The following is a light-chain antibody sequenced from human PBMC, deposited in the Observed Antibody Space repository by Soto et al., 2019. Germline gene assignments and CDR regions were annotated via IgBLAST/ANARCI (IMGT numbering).Light chain of an antibody. J-gene: IGKJ1*01. CDR3: QQYNNWPQT. Sequence: DMVMTQSPATLSGSPGERSTRSCRASQSVSSNLAWYQQKPGQAPRLLIYGASTRAAGVPARFSGSGSGTEFTLTISRLQSEDLAVYHCQQYNNWPQTFGQGTKVDIK. CDR1: QSVSSN. CDR2: GAS. V-gene: IGKV3-15*01.